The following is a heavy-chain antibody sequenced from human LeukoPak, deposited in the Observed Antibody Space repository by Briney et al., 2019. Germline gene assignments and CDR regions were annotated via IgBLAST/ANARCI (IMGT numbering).Heavy chain of an antibody. CDR3: ARDGHYDTRSFDY. Sequence: GGSLRLSCAASGFTFSSYSMNWVRQAPGKGLEWVSSISSSSSYIYYADSVKGRFTISRDNANNSLYLQMNSLRAEDTAVYYCARDGHYDTRSFDYWGQGTLVTVSS. V-gene: IGHV3-21*01. CDR2: ISSSSSYI. J-gene: IGHJ4*02. CDR1: GFTFSSYS. D-gene: IGHD3-22*01.